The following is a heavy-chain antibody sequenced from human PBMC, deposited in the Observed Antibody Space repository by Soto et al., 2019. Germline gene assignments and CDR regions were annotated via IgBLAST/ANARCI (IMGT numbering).Heavy chain of an antibody. D-gene: IGHD6-19*01. V-gene: IGHV3-7*01. CDR2: IKQDGSEK. CDR3: ARATGGYSSGWYAAIYYYYYYMDV. J-gene: IGHJ6*03. Sequence: GGSLRLSCAASGFTFSSYWMSWVRQAPGKGLEWVANIKQDGSEKYYVDSVKGRFTISRDNAKNSLYLQMNSLRAEDTAVYYWARATGGYSSGWYAAIYYYYYYMDVWGKGTTVTV. CDR1: GFTFSSYW.